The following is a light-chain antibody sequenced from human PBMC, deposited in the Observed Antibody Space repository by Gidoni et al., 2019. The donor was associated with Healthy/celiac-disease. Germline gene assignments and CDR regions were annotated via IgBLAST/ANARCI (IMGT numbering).Light chain of an antibody. J-gene: IGKJ5*01. CDR3: QQYGSSPQA. V-gene: IGKV3-20*01. CDR2: GAS. CDR1: QSVSSSY. Sequence: EIVLTQSPGTLSLSPGERATLSCRASQSVSSSYLAWYQQKPGQAPRLLLYGASSRATGLPDRFRGRGSGTNFPLPISRLEPEDFAVYYCQQYGSSPQAFGQGTRLEIK.